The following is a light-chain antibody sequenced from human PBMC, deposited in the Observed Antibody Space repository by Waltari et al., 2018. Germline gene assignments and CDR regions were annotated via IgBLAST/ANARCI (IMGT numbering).Light chain of an antibody. Sequence: QSALTQPASVSGSPGQSITISCTGTSSDVGGYNYVSWYQQHPGKAPKLMIYEVSNRPSGVSKRFSGSKSGNTASLTISGLQAEDEADYHCCSYTTSSTVVFGGGTKVTVL. CDR2: EVS. J-gene: IGLJ2*01. CDR3: CSYTTSSTVV. CDR1: SSDVGGYNY. V-gene: IGLV2-14*01.